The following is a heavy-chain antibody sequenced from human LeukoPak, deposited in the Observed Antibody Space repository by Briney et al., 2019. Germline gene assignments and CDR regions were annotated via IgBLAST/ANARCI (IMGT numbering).Heavy chain of an antibody. CDR3: ARDSVEYNDYTTCDY. CDR1: GFTFSSYS. Sequence: GGSLRLSCAASGFTFSSYSMNWVRQAPGKGLEWVSYISSSSSTIYYADSVKGRFTISRDNAKNSLYLQMNSLRAEDTAVYYCARDSVEYNDYTTCDYWGQGTLVTVSS. V-gene: IGHV3-48*01. J-gene: IGHJ4*02. CDR2: ISSSSSTI. D-gene: IGHD4-11*01.